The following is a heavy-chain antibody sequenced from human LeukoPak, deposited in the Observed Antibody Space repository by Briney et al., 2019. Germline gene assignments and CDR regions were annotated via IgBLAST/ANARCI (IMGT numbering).Heavy chain of an antibody. CDR3: ARDLGPGAFAI. V-gene: IGHV3-7*01. CDR2: IKQDGSDK. CDR1: GFTFSSYA. Sequence: GGSLRLSCAASGFTFSSYAMSWVRQAPGKGLEWVANIKQDGSDKYYVDSVKGRFTISTDNAKKSLYLQMNSLRAEDTAVYYCARDLGPGAFAIWGQGTMVTVSS. J-gene: IGHJ3*02. D-gene: IGHD3-10*01.